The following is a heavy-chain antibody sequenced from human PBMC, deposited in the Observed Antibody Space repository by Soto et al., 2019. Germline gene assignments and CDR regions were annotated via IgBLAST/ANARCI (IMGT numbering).Heavy chain of an antibody. CDR2: IYYSGST. CDR3: ARVEYSSSSDEYYYGMDV. J-gene: IGHJ6*02. D-gene: IGHD6-6*01. CDR1: GGSVSSGSYY. Sequence: PSETLSLTCTVSGGSVSSGSYYWSWIRQPPGKGLEWIGYIYYSGSTNYNPSLKSRVTISVDTSKNQFSLKLSSVTAADTAVYYCARVEYSSSSDEYYYGMDVWGQGTTVTVSS. V-gene: IGHV4-61*01.